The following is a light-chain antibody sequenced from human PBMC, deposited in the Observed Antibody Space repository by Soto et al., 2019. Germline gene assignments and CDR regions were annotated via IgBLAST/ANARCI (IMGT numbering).Light chain of an antibody. CDR1: QGLVNW. J-gene: IGKJ4*01. CDR2: AAS. Sequence: DIPVTQSPSSVSASVGDRVTITCRASQGLVNWLAWYQQKPGKAPKLLIYAASSFQSGVPSRFSGSGSGTDFTLTISSLQPEDFATYYCQQTSSFPLTGGGGTKVEIK. V-gene: IGKV1-12*01. CDR3: QQTSSFPLT.